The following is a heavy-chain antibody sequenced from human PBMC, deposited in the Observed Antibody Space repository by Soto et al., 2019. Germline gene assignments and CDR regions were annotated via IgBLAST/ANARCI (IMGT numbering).Heavy chain of an antibody. Sequence: SETLSLTCTVSGGSISSGGYYWSWIRQHPGKGLEWIGYIYYSGSTYYNPSLKSRVTISVDTSKNQLSLKLSSVTAADTAVYYCARTSAAASYYDILTGYIPINWFDPWGQGTLVTVSS. CDR3: ARTSAAASYYDILTGYIPINWFDP. D-gene: IGHD3-9*01. CDR1: GGSISSGGYY. V-gene: IGHV4-31*03. J-gene: IGHJ5*02. CDR2: IYYSGST.